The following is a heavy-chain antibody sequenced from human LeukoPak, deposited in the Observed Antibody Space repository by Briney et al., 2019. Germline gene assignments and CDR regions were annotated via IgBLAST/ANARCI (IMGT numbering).Heavy chain of an antibody. V-gene: IGHV3-23*01. CDR1: GFTFSSYA. CDR3: AGSGSFFRFDY. Sequence: GGSLRLSCAASGFTFSSYAMSWVRQAPGKGLEWVSSISDSGSNTNYTDSVKGRFTISRDNSKKPLYLQMHSLRGEDTAVYYCAGSGSFFRFDYWGQGTLVTVSS. CDR2: ISDSGSNT. D-gene: IGHD1-26*01. J-gene: IGHJ4*02.